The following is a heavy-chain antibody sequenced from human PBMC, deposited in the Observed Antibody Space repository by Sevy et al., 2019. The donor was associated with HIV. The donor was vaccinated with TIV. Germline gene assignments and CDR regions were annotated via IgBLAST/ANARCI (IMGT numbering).Heavy chain of an antibody. Sequence: GGSLRLSCAASGFTFSTYSMNWVRRAPGKGLEWVSYISSSSTIYYADSVKGRFTISRDNAKNSLYLQMNSLRAEDTAVYYCARELGYGDYVFDYWGQGALVTVSS. J-gene: IGHJ4*02. CDR2: ISSSSTI. CDR1: GFTFSTYS. V-gene: IGHV3-48*01. CDR3: ARELGYGDYVFDY. D-gene: IGHD4-17*01.